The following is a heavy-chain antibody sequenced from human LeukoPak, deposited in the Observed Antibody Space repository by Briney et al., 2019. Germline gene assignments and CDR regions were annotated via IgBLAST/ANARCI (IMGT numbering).Heavy chain of an antibody. CDR2: ISYDGSDK. CDR3: ATAPNKYGSRLDY. V-gene: IGHV3-30*03. D-gene: IGHD3-10*01. Sequence: SGGSLRLSCAASGFTFTTYDMHWVRQAPGKGLEGVAVISYDGSDKYYADSVKGRFTISRDNSKNTLYLQMNSLRAEDTAMYYCATAPNKYGSRLDYWGQGTLVTVSS. J-gene: IGHJ4*02. CDR1: GFTFTTYD.